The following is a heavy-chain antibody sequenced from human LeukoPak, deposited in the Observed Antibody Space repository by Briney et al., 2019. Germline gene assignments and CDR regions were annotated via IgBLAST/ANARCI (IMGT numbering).Heavy chain of an antibody. CDR2: MKSNSGDT. CDR1: GYTFTGYD. J-gene: IGHJ4*02. D-gene: IGHD4-17*01. Sequence: ASVKVSCKTSGYTFTGYDINWVRQAPGQGLEWMGWMKSNSGDTHFAQKFQGRVTMTRDTSISTAYMELSRLTSDDTAVYYCARDTGAVTTHFDYWGQGTLVTVSS. V-gene: IGHV1-2*02. CDR3: ARDTGAVTTHFDY.